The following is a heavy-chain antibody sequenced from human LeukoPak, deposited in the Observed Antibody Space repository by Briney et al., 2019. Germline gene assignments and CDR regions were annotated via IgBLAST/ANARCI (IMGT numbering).Heavy chain of an antibody. D-gene: IGHD5-12*01. J-gene: IGHJ3*01. CDR2: IDNDGSDT. V-gene: IGHV3-74*01. CDR1: GFTFRSYW. Sequence: PGGSLRLSGAASGFTFRSYWIHWVRQAPGKGLVWVGRIDNDGSDTIYADSVKGRFTVSRDNAKDTLYLQMNSLRAEDTAVYFCARGGFSHGFDVWGQGTVVTVSS. CDR3: ARGGFSHGFDV.